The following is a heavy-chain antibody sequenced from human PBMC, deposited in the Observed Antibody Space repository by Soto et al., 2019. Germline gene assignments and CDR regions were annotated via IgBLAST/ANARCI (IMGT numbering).Heavy chain of an antibody. Sequence: SETLSLTCTVSGGSISSYYWSWIRQPPGKGLDWIGYIYYSGSTNYNPSLKSRVTISVDTSKNQFSLKLSSVTAADTAVYYCARVGYSYGYWDFDYWGQGTLVTVSS. CDR3: ARVGYSYGYWDFDY. D-gene: IGHD5-18*01. CDR2: IYYSGST. V-gene: IGHV4-59*01. J-gene: IGHJ4*02. CDR1: GGSISSYY.